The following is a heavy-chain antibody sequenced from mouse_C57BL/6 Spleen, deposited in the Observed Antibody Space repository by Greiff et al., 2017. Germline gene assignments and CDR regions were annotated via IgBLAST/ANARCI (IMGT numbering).Heavy chain of an antibody. D-gene: IGHD3-2*02. CDR3: ARHLDSSGWFAY. CDR2: ISSGGSYN. Sequence: DVMLVESGGDLVKPGGSLKLSCAASGFTFSSYGMSWVRQTPDKRLAGVATISSGGSYNYYPDSVKGRFTIYRDNAKNTLYLQMSRLKSEDTAMYYCARHLDSSGWFAYWGQGTLVTVSA. CDR1: GFTFSSYG. J-gene: IGHJ3*01. V-gene: IGHV5-6*02.